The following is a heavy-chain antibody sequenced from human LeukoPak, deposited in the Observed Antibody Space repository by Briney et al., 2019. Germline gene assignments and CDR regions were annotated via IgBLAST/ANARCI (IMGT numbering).Heavy chain of an antibody. D-gene: IGHD2-2*02. J-gene: IGHJ6*03. CDR3: ARGPIVVVPAAIDGRGYYYYYMDV. CDR2: ISSSSSYI. Sequence: GGSLRLSCAASGFTFSSYSMNWVRQAPGKGLEWVSSISSSSSYIYYADSVKGRFTISRDNAKNSLYLQMNSLRAEDTAVYYCARGPIVVVPAAIDGRGYYYYYMDVWGKRTTVTVSS. V-gene: IGHV3-21*01. CDR1: GFTFSSYS.